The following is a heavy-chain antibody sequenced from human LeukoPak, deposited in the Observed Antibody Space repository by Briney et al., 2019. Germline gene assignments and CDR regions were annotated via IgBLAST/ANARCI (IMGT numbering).Heavy chain of an antibody. J-gene: IGHJ4*02. CDR2: ISAYNGNT. V-gene: IGHV1-18*01. Sequence: ASVKVSCKASGYTFTSYGISWVRQAPGQGLEWMGWISAYNGNTNYAQKLQGRVTMTTDTSTSTAYMELSSLRSEDTAVYYCARDGYSYGNKYYFDYWGQGTLVTVSS. D-gene: IGHD5-18*01. CDR1: GYTFTSYG. CDR3: ARDGYSYGNKYYFDY.